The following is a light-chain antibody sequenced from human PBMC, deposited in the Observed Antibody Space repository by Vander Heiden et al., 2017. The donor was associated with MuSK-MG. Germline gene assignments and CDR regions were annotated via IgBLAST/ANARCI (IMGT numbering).Light chain of an antibody. Sequence: DVGTTQSPPSRPVTIAQPASIPCRSSQRLAYRDGTTYLHCLRLRLGQSPWRLLYKGARWDARVSDGVSGSGSGTDFTLKISRVEAEDVGIYYCTQGNRCPKTFGQGTKLEIK. V-gene: IGKV2D-30*01. CDR1: QRLAYRDGTTY. J-gene: IGKJ2*01. CDR2: KGA. CDR3: TQGNRCPKT.